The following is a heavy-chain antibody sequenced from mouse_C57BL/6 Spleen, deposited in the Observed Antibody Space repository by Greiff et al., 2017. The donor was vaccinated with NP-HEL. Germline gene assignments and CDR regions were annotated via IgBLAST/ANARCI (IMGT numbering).Heavy chain of an antibody. Sequence: VKLQQSGAELVRPGTSVKVSCKASGYAFTNYLIEWVKQRPGQGLEWIGVINPGSGGTNYNEKFKGKATLTADKSSSTAYMQLSSLTSEDSAVYFGARSYYYGSFYAMDYWGQGTSVTVSS. CDR2: INPGSGGT. D-gene: IGHD1-1*01. CDR3: ARSYYYGSFYAMDY. V-gene: IGHV1-54*01. J-gene: IGHJ4*01. CDR1: GYAFTNYL.